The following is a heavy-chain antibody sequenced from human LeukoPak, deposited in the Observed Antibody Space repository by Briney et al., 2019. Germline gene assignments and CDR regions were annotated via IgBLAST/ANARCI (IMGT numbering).Heavy chain of an antibody. J-gene: IGHJ4*02. CDR1: GYTFTGYY. Sequence: ASVKVSSKASGYTFTGYYMHWVRQAPGQGLEWMGWIDPNSGGTNYAQKFQGRVTMTRDTSISTAYMELSRLRSDDTAVYYCARERTLTSCYDYWGQGTLVTVSS. D-gene: IGHD2-15*01. CDR3: ARERTLTSCYDY. CDR2: IDPNSGGT. V-gene: IGHV1-2*02.